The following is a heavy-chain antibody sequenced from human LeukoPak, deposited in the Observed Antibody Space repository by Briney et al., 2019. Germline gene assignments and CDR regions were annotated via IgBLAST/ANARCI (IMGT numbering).Heavy chain of an antibody. V-gene: IGHV3-23*01. J-gene: IGHJ4*02. CDR3: ARYCTSTSCAFEY. Sequence: GGSLRLSCAASGFPCSSYSMTWVRQAPGEGLEWVSSISGSGGSPIYADSVKGRFTISRDNSKSTLYLQMNSLRAEDTAIYYCARYCTSTSCAFEYWGQGTLVTVSS. CDR1: GFPCSSYS. CDR2: ISGSGGSP. D-gene: IGHD2-2*01.